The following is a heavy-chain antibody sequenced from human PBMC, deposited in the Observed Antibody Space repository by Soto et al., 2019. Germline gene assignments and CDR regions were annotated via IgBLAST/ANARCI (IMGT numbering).Heavy chain of an antibody. Sequence: QVQLVQSGAEVKKPGASVKVSCKTSGYNFTRYGFSWVRQAPGQGLEWMGWISGSNDDTNYAQKFRDRVTMTKDTPTSTAYMELRSLRSDDTAVCYCARDSSSGYFDSSDYPTGFDFWGQGTLVTVSS. V-gene: IGHV1-18*01. CDR3: ARDSSSGYFDSSDYPTGFDF. D-gene: IGHD3-22*01. CDR1: GYNFTRYG. CDR2: ISGSNDDT. J-gene: IGHJ4*02.